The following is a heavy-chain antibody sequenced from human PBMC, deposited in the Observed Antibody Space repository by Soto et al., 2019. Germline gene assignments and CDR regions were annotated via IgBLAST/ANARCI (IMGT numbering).Heavy chain of an antibody. D-gene: IGHD3-10*01. V-gene: IGHV4-59*08. CDR3: AGAGLWFGLGAFDI. J-gene: IGHJ3*02. Sequence: SETLSLTCTVSGGSISSYYWSWIRQPPGKGLEWIGYIYYSGSTNYNPSLKSRVTISVDTSKNQFSLKLSSVTAADTAVYYCAGAGLWFGLGAFDIWGQGTMVTVSS. CDR1: GGSISSYY. CDR2: IYYSGST.